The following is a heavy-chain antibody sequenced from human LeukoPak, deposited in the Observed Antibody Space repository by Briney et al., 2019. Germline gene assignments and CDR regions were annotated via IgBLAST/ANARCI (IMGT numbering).Heavy chain of an antibody. CDR2: FDPEDGET. Sequence: GASVKVSCKVSVYTLTELSMHWVRQAPGKGLEWMGGFDPEDGETIYAQKFQGRVTMTEDTSTDTAYMELSSLRSEDTAVYYCATGGPFDVRDYSHYYYYMDVWGKGTTVTVSS. V-gene: IGHV1-24*01. CDR3: ATGGPFDVRDYSHYYYYMDV. D-gene: IGHD2-21*01. J-gene: IGHJ6*03. CDR1: VYTLTELS.